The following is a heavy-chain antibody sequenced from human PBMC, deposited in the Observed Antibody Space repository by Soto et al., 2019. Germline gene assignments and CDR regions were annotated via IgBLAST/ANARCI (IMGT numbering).Heavy chain of an antibody. J-gene: IGHJ5*02. Sequence: GGSLRLSCAASGFPFSDSYMAWIRQAPGKGLEEIATISSTGSTPYYADSVKGRFTMSRDNAQNSLYLEMNNLRAEDTAVYYCARGQQLVANWLDPWGQGILVTVSS. CDR3: ARGQQLVANWLDP. CDR1: GFPFSDSY. V-gene: IGHV3-11*01. CDR2: ISSTGSTP. D-gene: IGHD6-6*01.